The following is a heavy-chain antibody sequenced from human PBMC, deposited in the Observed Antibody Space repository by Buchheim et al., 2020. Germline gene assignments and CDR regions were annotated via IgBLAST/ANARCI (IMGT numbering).Heavy chain of an antibody. CDR2: IKQDGSEK. CDR3: AREPYYDYIWGSSRFDY. CDR1: GFTFSTYW. J-gene: IGHJ4*02. Sequence: EVQLVESGGGLVQPGGSLRLSCAASGFTFSTYWMSWVRQAPGKGLEWVANIKQDGSEKYYVDSVKGRFTISRDNATNSLYLQMNSLRAEDTAVFYCAREPYYDYIWGSSRFDYWGQGTL. D-gene: IGHD3-16*02. V-gene: IGHV3-7*01.